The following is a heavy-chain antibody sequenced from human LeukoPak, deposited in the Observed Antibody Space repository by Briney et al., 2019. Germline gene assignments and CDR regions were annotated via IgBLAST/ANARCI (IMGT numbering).Heavy chain of an antibody. Sequence: SETLSLTCTVSGGSMSSYYWSWIRQPPGKGLEWIGYIYDSGSTNYNPSLKSRVTISVDTSKNQFSLKLSSVTAADTAVYYCAREHGYSSSWYVDYWGQGTPVTVSS. J-gene: IGHJ4*02. D-gene: IGHD6-13*01. CDR1: GGSMSSYY. CDR3: AREHGYSSSWYVDY. CDR2: IYDSGST. V-gene: IGHV4-59*01.